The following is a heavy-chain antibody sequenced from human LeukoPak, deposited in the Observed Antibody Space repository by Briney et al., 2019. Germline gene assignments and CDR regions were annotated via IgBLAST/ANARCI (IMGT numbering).Heavy chain of an antibody. V-gene: IGHV3-30*02. CDR3: ATQTITLVVVISPFDY. Sequence: GGSLRLSCAASGFTFNTYPMHWVRQAPGKGLEWVALIQDDGAKTNYADSVRGRFTISRDNSRSTVYLQMNSLKPDDTAVYYFATQTITLVVVISPFDYWGQGALVTVSS. CDR1: GFTFNTYP. CDR2: IQDDGAKT. D-gene: IGHD3-22*01. J-gene: IGHJ4*02.